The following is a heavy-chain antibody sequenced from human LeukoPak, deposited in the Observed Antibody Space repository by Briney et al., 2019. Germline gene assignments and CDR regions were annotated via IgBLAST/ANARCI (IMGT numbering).Heavy chain of an antibody. CDR3: ARECYDILTGYSTPDY. D-gene: IGHD3-9*01. CDR1: GYTFTSYG. J-gene: IGHJ4*02. Sequence: GASVKGSCKASGYTFTSYGISWVRQAPGQGLEWMGWISAYNGNTNYAQKLQGRVTMTTDTSTSTTYMELRSLRSDDTAVYYCARECYDILTGYSTPDYWGQGTLVTVSS. CDR2: ISAYNGNT. V-gene: IGHV1-18*01.